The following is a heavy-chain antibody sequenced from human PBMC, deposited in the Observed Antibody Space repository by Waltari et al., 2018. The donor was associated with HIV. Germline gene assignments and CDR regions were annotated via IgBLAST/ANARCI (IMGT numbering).Heavy chain of an antibody. CDR1: GYTFTSYA. J-gene: IGHJ6*02. CDR3: ARDSDVIVVGAVAGTVDYYYGMDV. D-gene: IGHD6-19*01. CDR2: INAGNGNT. Sequence: QVQLVQSGAEVKKPGASVKVSCKASGYTFTSYAMHWVRQAPGQRLEWMGWINAGNGNTKYSQKFQGRVTITRDTSASTAYMELSSLRSEDTAVYYCARDSDVIVVGAVAGTVDYYYGMDVWGQGTTVTVSS. V-gene: IGHV1-3*01.